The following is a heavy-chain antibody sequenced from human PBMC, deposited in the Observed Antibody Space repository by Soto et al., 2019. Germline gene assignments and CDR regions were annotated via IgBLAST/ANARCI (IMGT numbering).Heavy chain of an antibody. CDR3: ATRGPSTVTTAFDY. CDR2: INPSGGST. D-gene: IGHD4-17*01. Sequence: ASVKVSCKASGYTFTSYYIYWVRQAPGQGLEWMGIINPSGGSTNYAQELQGRVTVTRDTSTSTVYMELRSLRSDDTAVYYCATRGPSTVTTAFDYWGQGTLVTVSS. J-gene: IGHJ4*02. V-gene: IGHV1-46*01. CDR1: GYTFTSYY.